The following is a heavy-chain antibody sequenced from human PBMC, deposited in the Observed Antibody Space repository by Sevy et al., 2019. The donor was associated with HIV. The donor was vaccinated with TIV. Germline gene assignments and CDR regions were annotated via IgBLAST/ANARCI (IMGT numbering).Heavy chain of an antibody. CDR3: AKNWYYYDSSGYAPVDY. V-gene: IGHV3-30*18. CDR2: ISYDGSNK. Sequence: GGSLRLSCAASGFTFSSYGMHWVRQAPGKGLKSVAVISYDGSNKYYADSVKGRFTISRDNSKNTLYLQMNSLRAEDTAVYYCAKNWYYYDSSGYAPVDYWGQGTLVTVSS. CDR1: GFTFSSYG. J-gene: IGHJ4*02. D-gene: IGHD3-22*01.